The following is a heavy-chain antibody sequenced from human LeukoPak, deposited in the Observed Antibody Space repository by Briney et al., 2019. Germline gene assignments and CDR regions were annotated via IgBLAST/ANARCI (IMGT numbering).Heavy chain of an antibody. CDR1: GGSMSNYY. J-gene: IGHJ4*02. CDR3: ARVEDPSIYYYSFAH. CDR2: IHYSGST. D-gene: IGHD3-10*01. V-gene: IGHV4-59*01. Sequence: SETLSLTCTVSGGSMSNYYWSWIRQTPGKGLEWIAYIHYSGSTDYNPSLRSRVTISVDTSKNQFSLKLRSVTAADTAFYYCARVEDPSIYYYSFAHWGQETLATVSS.